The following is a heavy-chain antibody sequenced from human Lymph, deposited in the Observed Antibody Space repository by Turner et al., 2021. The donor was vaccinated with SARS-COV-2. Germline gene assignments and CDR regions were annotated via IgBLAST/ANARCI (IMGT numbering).Heavy chain of an antibody. J-gene: IGHJ6*02. CDR1: GFTFSSYA. CDR3: ARDDREFWSGYYTHYYYYGMDV. Sequence: QVQLVESGGGVVQPGRSLRLSCAASGFTFSSYAMHGVRQAPGKGLEWVAVISYDGSNKNYADSVKGRFTISRDNSKNTLYLQMNSLRAEDTAVYYCARDDREFWSGYYTHYYYYGMDVWGQGTTVTVSS. D-gene: IGHD3-3*01. CDR2: ISYDGSNK. V-gene: IGHV3-30*04.